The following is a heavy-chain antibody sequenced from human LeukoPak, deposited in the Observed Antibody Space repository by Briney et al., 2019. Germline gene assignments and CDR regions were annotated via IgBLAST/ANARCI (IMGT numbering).Heavy chain of an antibody. J-gene: IGHJ6*02. V-gene: IGHV3-33*08. CDR2: IWYDGSNK. D-gene: IGHD5-18*01. CDR3: ASLPGLIYSYGYGFRGSRYYYGMDV. Sequence: GGSLRLSCAASGFTFSSYAMSWVRQAPGKGLEWVAVIWYDGSNKYYADSVKGRFTISRDNSKNTLYLQMNSLRAEDTAVYYCASLPGLIYSYGYGFRGSRYYYGMDVWGQGTTVTVSS. CDR1: GFTFSSYA.